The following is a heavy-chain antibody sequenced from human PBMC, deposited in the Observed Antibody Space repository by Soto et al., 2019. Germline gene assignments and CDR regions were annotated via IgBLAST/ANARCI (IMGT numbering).Heavy chain of an antibody. CDR2: INPSGGST. V-gene: IGHV1-46*01. CDR1: GYTFTSYY. Sequence: QVQLVQSGAEVKKPGASVKVSCKASGYTFTSYYMHWVRQAPGQGLEWMGIINPSGGSTSYAQKFQSRVTMTRDTSTSTVYMELSSLRSEDTAVYYCAREAYYYDSSGYRGPLDYWGQGTLVTVSS. D-gene: IGHD3-22*01. J-gene: IGHJ4*02. CDR3: AREAYYYDSSGYRGPLDY.